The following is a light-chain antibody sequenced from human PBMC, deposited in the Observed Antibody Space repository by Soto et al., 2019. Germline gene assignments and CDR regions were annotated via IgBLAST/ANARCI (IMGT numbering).Light chain of an antibody. J-gene: IGLJ1*01. CDR3: SSFTSSSSYV. V-gene: IGLV2-14*01. Sequence: QSVLTQPASVSGSPGQSITLLCTGTSSDFAIYNSVSWYQQHPGKAPKLMIHDVTNRPSGVSGRFSGSRSGNTASLTISGLQVEDEADYFCSSFTSSSSYVFGPGTKVTVL. CDR1: SSDFAIYNS. CDR2: DVT.